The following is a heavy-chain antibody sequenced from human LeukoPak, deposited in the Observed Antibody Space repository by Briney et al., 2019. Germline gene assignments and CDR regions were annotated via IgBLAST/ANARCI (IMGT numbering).Heavy chain of an antibody. V-gene: IGHV3-30*01. Sequence: GGSLRLSCAASGFTFSSYAMHWVRQAPGKGLEWVAVISYDGSNKYYADSVKGRFTISRDNSKNTLYLQMNSLRAEDTAVYYCARDCGYYDSSGCQWPWGQGTLVTVSS. CDR2: ISYDGSNK. CDR3: ARDCGYYDSSGCQWP. CDR1: GFTFSSYA. J-gene: IGHJ5*02. D-gene: IGHD3-22*01.